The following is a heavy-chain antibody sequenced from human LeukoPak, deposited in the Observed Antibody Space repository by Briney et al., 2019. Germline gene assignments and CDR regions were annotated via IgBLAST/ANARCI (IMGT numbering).Heavy chain of an antibody. Sequence: SETLSLTCSVSGASISSGSNYWGWIRQPPGKTLEWIGSIYSSGSTYYNPSLKSRVIIIIDTPKNHFSLTLSSVTAADTAVYYCARGREVVVAATLPYDYWGQGTLVTVSS. D-gene: IGHD2-15*01. CDR2: IYSSGST. V-gene: IGHV4-39*07. CDR1: GASISSGSNY. CDR3: ARGREVVVAATLPYDY. J-gene: IGHJ4*02.